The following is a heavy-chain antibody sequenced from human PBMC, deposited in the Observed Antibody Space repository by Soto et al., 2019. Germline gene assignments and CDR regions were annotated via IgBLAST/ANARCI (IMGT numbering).Heavy chain of an antibody. CDR3: AKDMGGSYRPTNPFDY. CDR1: GFTFDDYA. D-gene: IGHD3-16*02. V-gene: IGHV3-9*01. J-gene: IGHJ4*02. CDR2: ISWNSGSI. Sequence: EVQLVESGGGLVQPGRSLRLSCAASGFTFDDYAMHWVRQAPGKGLEWVSGISWNSGSIGYADSVKGRFTISRDNAKNYLYMQMNRLRAEDTGLYYCAKDMGGSYRPTNPFDYWGQGTLVTVSS.